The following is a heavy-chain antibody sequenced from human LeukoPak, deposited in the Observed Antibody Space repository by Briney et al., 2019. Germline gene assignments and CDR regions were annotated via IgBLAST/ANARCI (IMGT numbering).Heavy chain of an antibody. CDR1: GYTFTGYY. CDR2: INPNSGGT. V-gene: IGHV1-2*02. CDR3: ARVRNFYIDRIYDILTGPNWFDP. J-gene: IGHJ5*02. Sequence: ASVKVSCKASGYTFTGYYMHWVRQAPGQGLEWMGWINPNSGGTNYAQKFQGRVTMTRDTSISTAYMELSRLRSDDTAVYYCARVRNFYIDRIYDILTGPNWFDPWGQGTLVTVSS. D-gene: IGHD3-9*01.